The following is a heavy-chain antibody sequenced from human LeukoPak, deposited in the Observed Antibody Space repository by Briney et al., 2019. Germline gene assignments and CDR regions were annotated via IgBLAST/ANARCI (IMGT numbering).Heavy chain of an antibody. CDR2: IYTSGST. CDR1: GGSISSYY. Sequence: PSETLSLTCTVSGGSISSYYWSWIRQPAGKGLEWIGRIYTSGSTNYNPSLKSRVTMSVDTSKNRFSLKLSSVTAADTAVYYCARVSPTPMVRGVIPNYYFDYWGQGTLVTVSS. CDR3: ARVSPTPMVRGVIPNYYFDY. V-gene: IGHV4-4*07. D-gene: IGHD3-10*01. J-gene: IGHJ4*02.